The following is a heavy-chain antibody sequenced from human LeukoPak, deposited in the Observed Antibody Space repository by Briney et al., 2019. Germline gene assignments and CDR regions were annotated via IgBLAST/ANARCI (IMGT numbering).Heavy chain of an antibody. V-gene: IGHV4-39*01. CDR1: GGSISSSTYY. Sequence: SETLSLTCTVSGGSISSSTYYWGWIRQPPGKGLEWIGSIYYSGSTYYNPSLKSRVTISVDTSKNQFSLKLSSVTAADTAVYYCEIYYYYYGMDVWGQGTTVTVSS. CDR3: EIYYYYYGMDV. CDR2: IYYSGST. J-gene: IGHJ6*02.